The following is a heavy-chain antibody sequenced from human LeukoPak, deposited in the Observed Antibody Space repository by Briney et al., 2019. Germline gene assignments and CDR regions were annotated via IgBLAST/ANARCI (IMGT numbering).Heavy chain of an antibody. J-gene: IGHJ4*02. CDR2: ISGSGGST. Sequence: GGSLRLSCAASGFTFSSYAMSWVRQAPGKGLEWVSAISGSGGSTYYADSVKGRFTISRDNSKNTLYLQMNSLRAEDKAVYYCANSMVRGVIPYYFDYWGQGTLVTVSS. D-gene: IGHD3-10*01. V-gene: IGHV3-23*01. CDR3: ANSMVRGVIPYYFDY. CDR1: GFTFSSYA.